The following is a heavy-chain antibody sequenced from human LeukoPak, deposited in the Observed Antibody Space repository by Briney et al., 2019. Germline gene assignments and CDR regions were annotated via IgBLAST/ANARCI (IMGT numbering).Heavy chain of an antibody. Sequence: KPGGSLRLSCAASGFTFSSYSMNWVRQAPGKGLEWVSCISSSSSYIYYADSVKGRFTISRDNAKKSLYPQMTSLRAEDPAVYSCARERRGYFDYWGQGSLVTAPS. J-gene: IGHJ4*02. CDR2: ISSSSSYI. CDR1: GFTFSSYS. CDR3: ARERRGYFDY. V-gene: IGHV3-21*01.